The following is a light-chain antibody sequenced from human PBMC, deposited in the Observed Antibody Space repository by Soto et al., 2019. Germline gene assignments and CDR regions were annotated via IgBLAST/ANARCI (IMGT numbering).Light chain of an antibody. CDR1: NSNIGTNY. CDR3: KSYAGSNTYV. CDR2: EVV. V-gene: IGLV1-47*01. Sequence: QSVLTQPPSASGTPGQRVTISCSGSNSNIGTNYVYWYQHHPGKAPRLIIYEVVQRPSGVPDRFSGSKSGNTASLTVSGLQAADEADYFCKSYAGSNTYVFGSGTKVTVL. J-gene: IGLJ1*01.